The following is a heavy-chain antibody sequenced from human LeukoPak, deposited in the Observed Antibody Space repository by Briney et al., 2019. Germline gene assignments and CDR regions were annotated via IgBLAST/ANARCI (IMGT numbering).Heavy chain of an antibody. J-gene: IGHJ6*04. Sequence: SETLSLTCTVSGGAISSYYWGCIRQPPGKGLEWIGYIYYSGSTNYNPSLKSRVTISVDTSKNQFSLKLSSVTAADTAVYYCARDRVQQLVRGNYYYYYGMDVWGKGTTVTVSS. CDR1: GGAISSYY. CDR3: ARDRVQQLVRGNYYYYYGMDV. CDR2: IYYSGST. V-gene: IGHV4-59*01. D-gene: IGHD6-13*01.